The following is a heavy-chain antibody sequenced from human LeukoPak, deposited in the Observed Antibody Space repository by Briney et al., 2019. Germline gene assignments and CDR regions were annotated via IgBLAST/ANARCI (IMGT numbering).Heavy chain of an antibody. V-gene: IGHV3-30-3*01. CDR2: ISYDGSNK. J-gene: IGHJ4*02. CDR3: ASPSRRYSSGWTLFDY. Sequence: GSLRLSCAASGFTFSSYAMHWVRQAPGKGLEWVAVISYDGSNKYYADSVKGRFTISRDNSKNTLYLQMNSLRAEDTAVYYCASPSRRYSSGWTLFDYWGQGTLVTVSS. D-gene: IGHD6-19*01. CDR1: GFTFSSYA.